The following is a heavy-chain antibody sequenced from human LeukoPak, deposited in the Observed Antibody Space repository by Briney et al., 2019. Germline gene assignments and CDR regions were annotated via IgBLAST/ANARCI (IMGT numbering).Heavy chain of an antibody. D-gene: IGHD5-18*01. V-gene: IGHV1-69*05. J-gene: IGHJ4*02. CDR3: ARARGYSYGYPYYFDY. Sequence: GSSVKVSCKASGGTFSSYAISWVRQAPGQGLEWMGGIIPIFGTANYAQKFQGRVTITTDESTSTAYMELGSLRSEDTAVYYCARARGYSYGYPYYFDYWGQGTLVTVSS. CDR1: GGTFSSYA. CDR2: IIPIFGTA.